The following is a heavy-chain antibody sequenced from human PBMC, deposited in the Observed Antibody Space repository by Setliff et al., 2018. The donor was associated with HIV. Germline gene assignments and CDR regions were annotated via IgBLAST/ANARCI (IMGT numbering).Heavy chain of an antibody. J-gene: IGHJ4*02. D-gene: IGHD2-2*01. CDR1: GFSLTTSAVG. CDR3: AHSLYCSSSNCSGLLFDY. CDR2: IYWDDDK. Sequence: SGPTLVNPTQTLTLTCAFSGFSLTTSAVGVGWIRQPPGKALEWLALIYWDDDKRYRSSLKSRLTITKDTSKNQVVLTMTNMDPVDTATYYCAHSLYCSSSNCSGLLFDYWGQGTLVTVPS. V-gene: IGHV2-5*02.